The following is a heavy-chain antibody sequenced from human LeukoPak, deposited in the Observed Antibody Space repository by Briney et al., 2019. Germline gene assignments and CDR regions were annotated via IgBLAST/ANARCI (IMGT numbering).Heavy chain of an antibody. CDR1: GFTFSSYA. D-gene: IGHD6-19*01. CDR2: ISGSGGST. Sequence: GGSLRLSCAATGFTFSSYAMSWVRQAPGKGLEWVSAISGSGGSTYYADSVKGRFTISRDNSKNTLYLQMNSLRAEDTAVYYCATSPWGSGWKDDYWGQGTLVTVSS. V-gene: IGHV3-23*01. J-gene: IGHJ4*02. CDR3: ATSPWGSGWKDDY.